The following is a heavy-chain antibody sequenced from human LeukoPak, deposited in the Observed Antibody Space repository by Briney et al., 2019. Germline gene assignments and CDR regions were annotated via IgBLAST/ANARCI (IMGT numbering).Heavy chain of an antibody. CDR2: IGTAGDT. CDR3: ARDGGARGVDY. D-gene: IGHD4/OR15-4a*01. V-gene: IGHV3-13*01. CDR1: GFTFSSYD. Sequence: PGGSLRLSCAASGFTFSSYDMHWVRQATGKGLEWVSAIGTAGDTYYPGSVKGRFTISRENAKNSLYLQMNSLRAGDTAVYYCARDGGARGVDYWGLGTLVTVSS. J-gene: IGHJ4*02.